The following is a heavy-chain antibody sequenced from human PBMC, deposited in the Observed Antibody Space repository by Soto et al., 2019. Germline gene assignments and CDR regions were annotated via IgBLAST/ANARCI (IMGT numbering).Heavy chain of an antibody. CDR2: ISYDGSNK. CDR1: GFTFSSYA. Sequence: LRLSCAASGFTFSSYAMHWVRQAPGKGLEWVAVISYDGSNKYYADSVKGRFTISRDNSKNTLYLQMNSLRAEDTAVYYCAKKWQLGFDYWGQGTLVTVSS. CDR3: AKKWQLGFDY. J-gene: IGHJ4*02. D-gene: IGHD6-13*01. V-gene: IGHV3-30-3*02.